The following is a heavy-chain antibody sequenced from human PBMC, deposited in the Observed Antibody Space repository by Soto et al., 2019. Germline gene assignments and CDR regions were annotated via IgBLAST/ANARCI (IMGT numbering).Heavy chain of an antibody. CDR3: ARDGTYGDYYFDY. V-gene: IGHV1-46*01. CDR2: IHPSGGIT. Sequence: GASVKVSCKASGYTSTTYYIHWVRQAPGQGLEWMGIIHPSGGITNYAQKFQGRVTMTRDTSTSTVYMELSSLRSEDTAVYYCARDGTYGDYYFDYWGHGTLVTVSS. J-gene: IGHJ4*01. CDR1: GYTSTTYY. D-gene: IGHD4-17*01.